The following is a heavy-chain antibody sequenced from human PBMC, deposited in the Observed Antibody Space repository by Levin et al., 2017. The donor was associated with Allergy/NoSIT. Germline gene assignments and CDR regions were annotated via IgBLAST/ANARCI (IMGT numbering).Heavy chain of an antibody. Sequence: GGSLRLSCAASGFSLSDYYMSWIRQAPGKGLEWVSYISSTGNTIKYADSVQGRFTISRDNAKNSLFLQMNSLRAEDTAVYYCARRVAFHCWGQGTLVTVSS. J-gene: IGHJ4*02. CDR2: ISSTGNTI. V-gene: IGHV3-11*01. CDR1: GFSLSDYY. CDR3: ARRVAFHC. D-gene: IGHD3-10*01.